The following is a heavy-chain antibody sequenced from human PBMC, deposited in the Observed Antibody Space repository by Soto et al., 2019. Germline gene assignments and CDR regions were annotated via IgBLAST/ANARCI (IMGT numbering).Heavy chain of an antibody. CDR3: ASRTYSSSSAGEELGGWFDP. Sequence: GESLKISCKGSGYSFTSYWIGWVRQMPGKGLEWMGIIYPGDSDTRYSPSFQGQVTISADKSISTAYLQWSSLKASDTAMYYCASRTYSSSSAGEELGGWFDPWGQGTLVTVSS. CDR1: GYSFTSYW. D-gene: IGHD6-6*01. CDR2: IYPGDSDT. V-gene: IGHV5-51*01. J-gene: IGHJ5*02.